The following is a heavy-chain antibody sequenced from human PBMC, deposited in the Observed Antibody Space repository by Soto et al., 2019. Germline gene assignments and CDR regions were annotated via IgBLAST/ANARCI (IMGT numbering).Heavy chain of an antibody. J-gene: IGHJ5*02. Sequence: ASVKVSCKASGYTFTSYCISWVLQAPGQGLEWMGWISAYNGNTNYAQKLQGRVTMTTDTSTSTAYMELRSLRSDDTAVYYCARVDTAMVRARSWFDPWGQGTLVTVSS. V-gene: IGHV1-18*04. CDR3: ARVDTAMVRARSWFDP. D-gene: IGHD5-18*01. CDR2: ISAYNGNT. CDR1: GYTFTSYC.